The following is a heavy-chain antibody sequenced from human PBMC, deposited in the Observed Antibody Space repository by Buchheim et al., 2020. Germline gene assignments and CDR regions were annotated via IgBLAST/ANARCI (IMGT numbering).Heavy chain of an antibody. CDR1: GFTFSSYA. V-gene: IGHV3-30*04. Sequence: QVQLVESGGGVVQPGRSLRLSCAASGFTFSSYAMHWVRQAPGKGLEWVAVISYDGSNKYYADSVKGRFTISRDNSKNTLYLQMSSLRAEDTAVYYCARSSGTQWLVIFDYWGQGTL. D-gene: IGHD6-19*01. CDR3: ARSSGTQWLVIFDY. J-gene: IGHJ4*02. CDR2: ISYDGSNK.